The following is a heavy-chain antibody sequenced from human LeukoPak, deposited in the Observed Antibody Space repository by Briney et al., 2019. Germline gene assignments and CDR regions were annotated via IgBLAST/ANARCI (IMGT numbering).Heavy chain of an antibody. D-gene: IGHD3-3*01. Sequence: ASVKVTCKASGGTFSSYTISWVRQAPGQGLEWMGRIIPILGIANYAQKFQGRVTITADKSTSTAYMELSSLRSEDTAVYYCARDYYDFWSGHPNYFDYWGQGTLVTVSS. V-gene: IGHV1-69*04. CDR3: ARDYYDFWSGHPNYFDY. CDR2: IIPILGIA. CDR1: GGTFSSYT. J-gene: IGHJ4*02.